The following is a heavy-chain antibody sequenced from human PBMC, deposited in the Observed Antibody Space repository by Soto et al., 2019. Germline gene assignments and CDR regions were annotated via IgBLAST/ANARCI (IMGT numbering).Heavy chain of an antibody. Sequence: SVKVSCKASGGAFSSYAISWVRQAPGQGLEWMGGIIPIFGTANYAQKFQGRVTITADKSTSTAYMELSSLRSEDTAVYYCARVFSSSPLGWFDPWGQGTLVTVSS. CDR2: IIPIFGTA. CDR1: GGAFSSYA. D-gene: IGHD6-13*01. V-gene: IGHV1-69*06. J-gene: IGHJ5*02. CDR3: ARVFSSSPLGWFDP.